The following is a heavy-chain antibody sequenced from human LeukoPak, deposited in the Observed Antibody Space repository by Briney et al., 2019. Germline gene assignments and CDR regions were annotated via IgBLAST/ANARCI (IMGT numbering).Heavy chain of an antibody. Sequence: SETLSLTCSVSGGSISSGMYYWGWIRQPPRKGLEWIGSIYHSGSTFYNSSLKGRVTISVDTTRNQFYLNLNPVTAADTAVYYCARTAAGYLSYYFDYWGQGTLVSVSS. J-gene: IGHJ4*01. V-gene: IGHV4-39*01. CDR1: GGSISSGMYY. CDR3: ARTAAGYLSYYFDY. D-gene: IGHD6-13*01. CDR2: IYHSGST.